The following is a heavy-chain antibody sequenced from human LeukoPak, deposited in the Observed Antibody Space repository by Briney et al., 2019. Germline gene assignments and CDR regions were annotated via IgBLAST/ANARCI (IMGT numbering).Heavy chain of an antibody. CDR3: ARGAVAGSWSDFAAFDI. V-gene: IGHV3-11*01. D-gene: IGHD6-19*01. J-gene: IGHJ3*02. CDR2: ISSSASPI. CDR1: GFTFSDYY. Sequence: PGGSLRLSCAASGFTFSDYYMTWIRQAPGKGLEWVSYISSSASPIYYADSVKGRFTIYRDNARNSLYLQMNTLRADDTAVYYCARGAVAGSWSDFAAFDIWGQGTMFTVSS.